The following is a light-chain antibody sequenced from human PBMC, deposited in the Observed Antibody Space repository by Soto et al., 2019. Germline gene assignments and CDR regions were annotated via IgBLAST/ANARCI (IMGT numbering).Light chain of an antibody. V-gene: IGLV2-8*01. CDR3: SSYAGSNYV. CDR1: SSDVGGYNY. CDR2: EVS. Sequence: QYALTQRPSASGSPGQSVTISCTGTSSDVGGYNYVSWYQQHPGKVPKLMIYEVSKRPSGVPDRFSGSKSGNTASLTVSGLQAEDEANYYCSSYAGSNYVFGNGTKVTVL. J-gene: IGLJ1*01.